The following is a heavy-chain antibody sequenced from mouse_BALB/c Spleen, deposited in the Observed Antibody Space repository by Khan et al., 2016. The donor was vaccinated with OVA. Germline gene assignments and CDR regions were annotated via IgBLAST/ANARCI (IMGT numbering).Heavy chain of an antibody. CDR3: ARRTTGYAMDY. D-gene: IGHD2-14*01. CDR2: INPRSDYT. J-gene: IGHJ4*01. CDR1: GYTFPSNT. Sequence: VKLLESGAELVRPGASVKMSCKASGYTFPSNTMHWVKQRPGQGLEWIGYINPRSDYTIYNQKFKDKATLTADISSTTAYMQLSSLTSDDSAVYYCARRTTGYAMDYWGQGTPVTVSS. V-gene: IGHV1-4*01.